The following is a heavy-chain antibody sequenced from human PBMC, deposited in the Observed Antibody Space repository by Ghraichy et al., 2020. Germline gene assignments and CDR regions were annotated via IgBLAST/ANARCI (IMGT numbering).Heavy chain of an antibody. CDR2: TYYRSKFYH. Sequence: TLSLTCDISGDSVSSNSAAWSWIRQSPSRGLEWLGRTYYRSKFYHDYAASVRSRVTFNADTSKNQFSLQMKSVTPEDTAVYYCARERIATVYSFDDWGQGTPVTVSS. D-gene: IGHD4-17*01. J-gene: IGHJ4*02. CDR1: GDSVSSNSAA. CDR3: ARERIATVYSFDD. V-gene: IGHV6-1*01.